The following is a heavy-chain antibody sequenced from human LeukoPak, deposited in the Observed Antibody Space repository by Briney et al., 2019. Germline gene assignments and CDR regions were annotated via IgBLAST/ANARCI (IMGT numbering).Heavy chain of an antibody. D-gene: IGHD3-10*01. CDR3: ARDLGSMVRGVITSGHFDY. CDR2: IYSSGST. J-gene: IGHJ4*02. V-gene: IGHV4-4*07. Sequence: SETLSLTCTVSGGSISSYYWSWIRQPAGKGLEWIGRIYSSGSTNYNPSLKSRVTMSVDTSKNQFSLKLSSVTAADTAMYYCARDLGSMVRGVITSGHFDYWGQGTLVTVSS. CDR1: GGSISSYY.